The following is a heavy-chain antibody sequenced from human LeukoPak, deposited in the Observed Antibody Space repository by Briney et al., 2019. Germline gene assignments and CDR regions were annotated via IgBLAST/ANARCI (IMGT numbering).Heavy chain of an antibody. J-gene: IGHJ2*01. D-gene: IGHD3-22*01. CDR1: RYTFTRYY. CDR3: ARLDSSATKDWYFDL. V-gene: IGHV1-46*01. CDR2: LNPRGCNT. Sequence: ASVKVSCKECRYTFTRYYMRSVLQAPGQVLECFGILNPRGCNTRHAQNVQGRVTTANDTTASTAYTETSSLTTEYPAVHYCARLDSSATKDWYFDLWGRGTVVTVSS.